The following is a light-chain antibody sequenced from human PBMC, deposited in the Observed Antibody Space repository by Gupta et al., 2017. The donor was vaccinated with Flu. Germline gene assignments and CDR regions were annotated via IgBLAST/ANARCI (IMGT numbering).Light chain of an antibody. CDR3: QQYTYWPIT. Sequence: ETGMTQSPATLSVSPGERATLSCRASQGISSSLAWYQQKPGQAPRLLIYSASIRATGIPARCSGSGSGTEFPITISGLQSEDSAVYYCQQYTYWPITFGQGTRLEIK. J-gene: IGKJ5*01. CDR1: QGISSS. V-gene: IGKV3-15*01. CDR2: SAS.